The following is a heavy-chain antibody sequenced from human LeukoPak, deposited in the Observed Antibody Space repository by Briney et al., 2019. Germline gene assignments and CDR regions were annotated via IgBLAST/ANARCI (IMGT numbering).Heavy chain of an antibody. V-gene: IGHV3-30-3*01. J-gene: IGHJ4*02. CDR2: TSSDLNVK. Sequence: GGSLGLSCAASGFTFRNCVIHWVRQAPGKGLEWVAVTSSDLNVKLYADSVKGRFTISRDNSRSTLYLQMNSLRPEDTAIYYCAREGYYGSGSPPSLYFDYWGQGTLVTVSS. CDR1: GFTFRNCV. CDR3: AREGYYGSGSPPSLYFDY. D-gene: IGHD3-10*01.